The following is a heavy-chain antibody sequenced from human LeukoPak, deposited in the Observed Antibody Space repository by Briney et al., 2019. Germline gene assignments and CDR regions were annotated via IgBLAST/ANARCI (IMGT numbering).Heavy chain of an antibody. CDR2: ISGGGETT. D-gene: IGHD4-17*01. J-gene: IGHJ4*02. Sequence: PGGSLGLSYAAYGFTYNNYAMNWVPQAPGKGLEWVSSISGGGETTYYADSAKGRFTISRDNSQNTLYLQMNSLRAEDTAVYYCARDYADYVGYFFFDYWGQGTLVTVSS. CDR3: ARDYADYVGYFFFDY. V-gene: IGHV3-23*01. CDR1: GFTYNNYA.